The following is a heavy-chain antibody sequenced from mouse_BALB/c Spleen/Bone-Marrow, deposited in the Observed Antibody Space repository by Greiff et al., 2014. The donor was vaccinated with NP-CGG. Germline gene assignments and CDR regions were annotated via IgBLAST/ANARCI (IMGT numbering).Heavy chain of an antibody. Sequence: QVQLKQSRPELVKPGASVRISCKASGYTFTSYYIHWVKQRPGQGLEWIGWIYPGNVNAKYNEKFKGKATLTADKSSSTAYMQLSSLTSEDSAVYFCARWGTTVVDAMDYWGQGTLVTVSS. CDR2: IYPGNVNA. J-gene: IGHJ4*01. D-gene: IGHD1-1*01. CDR3: ARWGTTVVDAMDY. V-gene: IGHV1S56*01. CDR1: GYTFTSYY.